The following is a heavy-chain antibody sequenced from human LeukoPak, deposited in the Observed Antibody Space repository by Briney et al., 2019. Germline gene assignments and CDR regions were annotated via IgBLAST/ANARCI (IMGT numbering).Heavy chain of an antibody. D-gene: IGHD3-16*01. J-gene: IGHJ4*02. V-gene: IGHV1-18*01. CDR2: ISGYDGNR. CDR1: GYSFTSHG. Sequence: ASVKVSCKASGYSFTSHGISWVRQAPGQRLEWMGWISGYDGNRKYAQKVQGRVTMTTDTSTSTAYMELRSPRSDDTAVYFCARGWGSYSAYWGQGTPVTVSS. CDR3: ARGWGSYSAY.